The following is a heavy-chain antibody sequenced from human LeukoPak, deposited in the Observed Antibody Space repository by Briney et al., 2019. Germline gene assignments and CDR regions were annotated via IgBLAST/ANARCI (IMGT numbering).Heavy chain of an antibody. Sequence: GGSLRLPCTVSGFPVSINSTSWVRQAPGKGLEWVSAISGSGGSTYYADSVKGRFTISRDNSKNTLYLQMNSLRAEDTAVYYCARYADSSSWHYYFDYWGQGTLVTVSS. CDR1: GFPVSINS. J-gene: IGHJ4*02. CDR2: ISGSGGST. D-gene: IGHD6-13*01. CDR3: ARYADSSSWHYYFDY. V-gene: IGHV3-23*01.